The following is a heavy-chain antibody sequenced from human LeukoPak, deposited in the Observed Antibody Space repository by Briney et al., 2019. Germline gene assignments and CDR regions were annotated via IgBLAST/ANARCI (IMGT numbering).Heavy chain of an antibody. CDR2: INGVGSDR. CDR1: GFTFSNYY. V-gene: IGHV3-74*01. D-gene: IGHD3-3*01. Sequence: GGSLRLSCAASGFTFSNYYIHWVRHAPGKGLVWVSRINGVGSDRIYADSVKGRFTISRDNDKNTVYLQRNRLRAEDRARYYCVRDWDHYDFDSWGQGTLVTVSS. CDR3: VRDWDHYDFDS. J-gene: IGHJ5*01.